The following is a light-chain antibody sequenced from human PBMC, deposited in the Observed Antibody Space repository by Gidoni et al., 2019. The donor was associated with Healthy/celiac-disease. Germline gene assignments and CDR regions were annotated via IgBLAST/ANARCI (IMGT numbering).Light chain of an antibody. J-gene: IGKJ1*01. Sequence: IVITQSPATLSVSPGERATLPCRASQSVSSNLAWYQQKPGQAPRLLIYGASTRATGIPARFSGSECGTEFNLTISSLQYEDFAVYYCQQYNNWPKTFGQGTKVEIK. CDR1: QSVSSN. V-gene: IGKV3-15*01. CDR3: QQYNNWPKT. CDR2: GAS.